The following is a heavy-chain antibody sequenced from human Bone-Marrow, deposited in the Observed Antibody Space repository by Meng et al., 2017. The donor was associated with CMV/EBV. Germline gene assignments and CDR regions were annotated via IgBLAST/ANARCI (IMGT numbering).Heavy chain of an antibody. CDR3: ARRVSYYHYGMDV. D-gene: IGHD2-8*01. CDR2: INPNSGGT. V-gene: IGHV1-2*02. CDR1: GYTFTGYY. J-gene: IGHJ6*02. Sequence: ASVMVSCKASGYTFTGYYMHGVRHAPGQGREWMGWINPNSGGTNYAQKFQGRVTMTRDTSISTAYMELSRLRSDDTAVYYCARRVSYYHYGMDVWGQGTTVTVSS.